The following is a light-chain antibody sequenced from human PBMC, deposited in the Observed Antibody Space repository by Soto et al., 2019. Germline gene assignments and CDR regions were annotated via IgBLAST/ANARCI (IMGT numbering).Light chain of an antibody. CDR1: SSNIENYY. Sequence: QSVLTQPPSVSAAPGQKVTISCSGSSSNIENYYVSWYQQLPGTAPKLLIYDNNKRPSGIPDRFSGSKSGTSATLDITGLQTGDEADYYCGTYDSSLRDGLFGTGTKVTVL. CDR3: GTYDSSLRDGL. J-gene: IGLJ1*01. CDR2: DNN. V-gene: IGLV1-51*01.